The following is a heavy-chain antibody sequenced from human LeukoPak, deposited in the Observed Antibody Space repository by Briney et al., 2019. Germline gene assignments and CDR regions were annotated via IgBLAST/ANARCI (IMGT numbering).Heavy chain of an antibody. J-gene: IGHJ6*03. V-gene: IGHV3-9*01. D-gene: IGHD6-13*01. CDR2: ISWNSGGI. CDR3: AKAAPTYYYYHMDV. Sequence: GGSLRLSCAASGFTFDDYGMHWVRQAPGKGLEWVSGISWNSGGIGYADSVKGRFTISRDNAKNSLYLQMNSLRADDTALYYCAKAAPTYYYYHMDVWGKGTTVTVSS. CDR1: GFTFDDYG.